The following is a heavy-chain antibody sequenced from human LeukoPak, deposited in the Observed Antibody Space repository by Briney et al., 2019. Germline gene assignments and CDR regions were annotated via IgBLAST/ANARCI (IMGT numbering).Heavy chain of an antibody. CDR1: GYTSTSYD. CDR3: ARGVKYYDFWSGYPAIYHDAFDI. D-gene: IGHD3-3*01. Sequence: ASVKVSCKASGYTSTSYDINWVRQATGQGLEWMGWMNPNSGDTGYAQKFQGRVTMTRNTSISTAYMELSSLRSEDTAVYYCARGVKYYDFWSGYPAIYHDAFDIWGQGTMVTASP. V-gene: IGHV1-8*01. J-gene: IGHJ3*02. CDR2: MNPNSGDT.